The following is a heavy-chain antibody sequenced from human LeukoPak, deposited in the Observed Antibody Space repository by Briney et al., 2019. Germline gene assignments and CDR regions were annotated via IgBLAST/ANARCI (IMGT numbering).Heavy chain of an antibody. CDR2: ISSSSSYI. CDR1: GFTFSSYS. J-gene: IGHJ4*02. Sequence: PGGSLRLSCAASGFTFSSYSMNWVRQAPGKGLEWVSSISSSSSYIYYADSGKGRFTISRDNAKNSLYLQMNSLRAEDTAVYYCATIPGYSSGWYGGYDYWGQGTLVTVST. CDR3: ATIPGYSSGWYGGYDY. V-gene: IGHV3-21*01. D-gene: IGHD6-19*01.